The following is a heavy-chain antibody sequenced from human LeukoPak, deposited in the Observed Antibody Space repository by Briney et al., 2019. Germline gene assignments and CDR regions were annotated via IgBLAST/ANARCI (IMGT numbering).Heavy chain of an antibody. D-gene: IGHD3-3*01. V-gene: IGHV4-34*01. Sequence: PSETLSLTCAVYGGSFSGYYWSWIRQPPGKGLEWIGEINHSGSTNYNPSLKSRVTISVDTSKNQFSLKLSSVTAADTAVYYCARVIFGVGVDYWGQGTLVTVSS. CDR2: INHSGST. J-gene: IGHJ4*02. CDR3: ARVIFGVGVDY. CDR1: GGSFSGYY.